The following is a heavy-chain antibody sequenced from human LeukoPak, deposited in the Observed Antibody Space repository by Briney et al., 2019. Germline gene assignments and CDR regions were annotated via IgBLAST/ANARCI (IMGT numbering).Heavy chain of an antibody. CDR2: ISSGGNTE. CDR3: ARGSGWDFDY. J-gene: IGHJ4*02. Sequence: GGSLRLSCAASGFSFSSSQMNWVRQAPGKGPEWVSHISSGGNTEYYADSVRGRFTMSRDNAKNLVYLQMNSLRDEDTAVYYCARGSGWDFDYWGQGTLVTVSS. D-gene: IGHD6-19*01. V-gene: IGHV3-48*03. CDR1: GFSFSSSQ.